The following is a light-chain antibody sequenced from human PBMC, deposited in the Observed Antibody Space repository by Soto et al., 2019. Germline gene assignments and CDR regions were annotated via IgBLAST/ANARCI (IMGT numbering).Light chain of an antibody. CDR1: QSVSSSY. CDR2: NAF. CDR3: QQYNNWPPLT. Sequence: IVLTQSPGTLSLSPGERATLSCRASQSVSSSYLAWYQQKPGQAPRLLIYNAFNRATGIPDRFSGSGSGTEFTLTISSLQSEDFAVYYCQQYNNWPPLTFGGGTKVDIK. J-gene: IGKJ4*01. V-gene: IGKV3-20*01.